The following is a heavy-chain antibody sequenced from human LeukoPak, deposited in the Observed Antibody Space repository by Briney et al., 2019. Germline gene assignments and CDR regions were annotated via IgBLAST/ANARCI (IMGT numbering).Heavy chain of an antibody. J-gene: IGHJ4*02. D-gene: IGHD5-24*01. CDR3: ARGVMATIFYYFDY. CDR1: GFTVSSNY. Sequence: PGGSLRLSCAASGFTVSSNYMSWVRQAPGKGLEWVSVIYSGGSTYYADSVKGRFTISRDNSKNTLYLQMNSPRAEDTAVYYCARGVMATIFYYFDYWGQGTLVTVSS. CDR2: IYSGGST. V-gene: IGHV3-53*01.